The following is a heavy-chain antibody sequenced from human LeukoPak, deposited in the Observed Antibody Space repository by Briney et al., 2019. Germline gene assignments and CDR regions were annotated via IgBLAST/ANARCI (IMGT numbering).Heavy chain of an antibody. CDR2: INHSGST. J-gene: IGHJ4*02. CDR3: ARGPVDVAMVPLIGY. Sequence: SETLSLTCAVYGGSFSGYYWTWIRQPPGKGLEWIGEINHSGSTNYNPSLKSRVTISVDTSKNQFSLNLRSVTAADTAVYYCARGPVDVAMVPLIGYWGRGTLVTVSS. CDR1: GGSFSGYY. V-gene: IGHV4-34*01. D-gene: IGHD5-18*01.